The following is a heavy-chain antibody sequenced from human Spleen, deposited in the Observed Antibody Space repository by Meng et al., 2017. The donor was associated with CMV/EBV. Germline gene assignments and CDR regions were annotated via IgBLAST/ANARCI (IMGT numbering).Heavy chain of an antibody. J-gene: IGHJ4*02. Sequence: PTVPVPGGSGRSGSFYWYWIRQPPGKGMEWIGYIHYTERSNYNPSLKSRLTISLDTSENQFSLKLTSVTTADTAMYYCAGGGQVPLGYWGQGALVTVS. D-gene: IGHD2-15*01. V-gene: IGHV4-61*01. CDR2: IHYTERS. CDR3: AGGGQVPLGY. CDR1: GGSGRSGSFY.